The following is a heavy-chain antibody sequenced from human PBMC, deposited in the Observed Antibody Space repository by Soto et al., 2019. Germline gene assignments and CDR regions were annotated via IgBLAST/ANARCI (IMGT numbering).Heavy chain of an antibody. Sequence: SETLSLTCTVSGGSVSSGGYYWSWIRQHPGKGLEWIGYIYYSGSTYYNPSLKSRVTISVDTSKNQFSLKLSSVTAADTAVYYCASSDYGDYVFDYWGQGTLVTVSS. J-gene: IGHJ4*02. CDR2: IYYSGST. CDR3: ASSDYGDYVFDY. D-gene: IGHD4-17*01. V-gene: IGHV4-31*03. CDR1: GGSVSSGGYY.